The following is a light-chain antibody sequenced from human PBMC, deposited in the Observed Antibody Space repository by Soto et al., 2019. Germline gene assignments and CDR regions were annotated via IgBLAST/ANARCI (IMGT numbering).Light chain of an antibody. CDR1: QSVGNNF. V-gene: IGKV3-20*01. J-gene: IGKJ1*01. Sequence: EIVLTQSPDTLSLSPGEIATLSFSASQSVGNNFLAWYQQKPGQAPTLLIYDASSRASGLPDRFSGSGSETDFTLTVSRLELEDFAVYFCHQYGTSPQTFGQGTKVDNK. CDR3: HQYGTSPQT. CDR2: DAS.